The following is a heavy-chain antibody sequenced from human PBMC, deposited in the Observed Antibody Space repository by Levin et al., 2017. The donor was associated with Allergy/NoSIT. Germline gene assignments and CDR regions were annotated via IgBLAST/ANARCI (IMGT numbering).Heavy chain of an antibody. Sequence: GGSLRLSCAASGFTFDDYAMHWVRQAPGKGLEWVSGISWNSGSIGYADSVKGRFTISRDNAKNSLYLQMNSLRAEDTALYYCAKAAYSNYDYDAFDIWGQGTMVTVSS. J-gene: IGHJ3*02. CDR2: ISWNSGSI. D-gene: IGHD4-11*01. CDR1: GFTFDDYA. CDR3: AKAAYSNYDYDAFDI. V-gene: IGHV3-9*01.